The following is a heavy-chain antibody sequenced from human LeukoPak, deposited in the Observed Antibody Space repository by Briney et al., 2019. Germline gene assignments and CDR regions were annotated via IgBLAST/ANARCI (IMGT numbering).Heavy chain of an antibody. D-gene: IGHD1-26*01. CDR3: ARANLRANARGPWFDP. Sequence: ASVKVSCKASGYTFTSYGISWVRQAPGQGLEWMGWISAYNGNTNYAQKLQGRVTMTTDTSTSTAYMELRSLRSDDTAVYYCARANLRANARGPWFDPWGQGTLVTVSS. J-gene: IGHJ5*02. CDR1: GYTFTSYG. CDR2: ISAYNGNT. V-gene: IGHV1-18*01.